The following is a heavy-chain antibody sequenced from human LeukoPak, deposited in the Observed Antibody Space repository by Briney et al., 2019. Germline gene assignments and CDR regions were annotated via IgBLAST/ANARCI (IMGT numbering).Heavy chain of an antibody. J-gene: IGHJ4*02. CDR1: GGSFSGYY. D-gene: IGHD1-26*01. CDR2: IYYSGST. CDR3: ARETPIVGAPFDY. Sequence: SETLSLTCAVYGGSFSGYYWSWIRQHPGKGLEWIGYIYYSGSTYYNPSLKSRVTISVDTSKNQFSLKLSSVTAADTAVYYCARETPIVGAPFDYWGQGTLVTVSS. V-gene: IGHV4-31*11.